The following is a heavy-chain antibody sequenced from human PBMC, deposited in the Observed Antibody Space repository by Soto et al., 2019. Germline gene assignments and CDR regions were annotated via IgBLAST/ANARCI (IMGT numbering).Heavy chain of an antibody. Sequence: ETLSLTCTVSGASIRSYCWGWIRQSPGKGLEWIGYLCYSGSTHYNPSLKSRLSISLDTSKNQFSLTLTSVSAADTAMYYCAREMGTWLSNSVFDPWGQGMLVTVSS. CDR2: LCYSGST. CDR1: GASIRSYC. CDR3: AREMGTWLSNSVFDP. J-gene: IGHJ5*02. D-gene: IGHD1-7*01. V-gene: IGHV4-59*01.